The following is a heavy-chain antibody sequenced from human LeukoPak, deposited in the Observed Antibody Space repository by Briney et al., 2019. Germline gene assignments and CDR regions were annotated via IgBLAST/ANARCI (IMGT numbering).Heavy chain of an antibody. J-gene: IGHJ4*02. V-gene: IGHV3-30*02. CDR3: EVGTAMDFFGVDY. D-gene: IGHD5-18*01. Sequence: GGSLRLSCAASGFTFSSYGMHWVRQAPGKGLEWVAFIRYDGSNKYYADSVKGRFTISRDNSKNTLYLQMNSLRAEDTAVYYCEVGTAMDFFGVDYWGQGTLVTVSS. CDR1: GFTFSSYG. CDR2: IRYDGSNK.